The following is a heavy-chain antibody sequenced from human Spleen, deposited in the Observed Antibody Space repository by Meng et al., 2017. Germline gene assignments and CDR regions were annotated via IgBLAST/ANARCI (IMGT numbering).Heavy chain of an antibody. J-gene: IGHJ5*02. D-gene: IGHD1-26*01. V-gene: IGHV3-33*01. CDR1: GFTFSSYG. CDR2: IWYDGSNK. Sequence: GGSLRLSCAASGFTFSSYGMHWVRQAPGKGLEWVAVIWYDGSNKYYADSVKGRFTISRDNSKNTLYLQMNSLRAEDTAVYYCARDGSIVGAPSWFDPWGQGTLVTVSS. CDR3: ARDGSIVGAPSWFDP.